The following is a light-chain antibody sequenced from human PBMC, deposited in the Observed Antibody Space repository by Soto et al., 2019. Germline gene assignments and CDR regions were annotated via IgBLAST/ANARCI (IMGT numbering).Light chain of an antibody. V-gene: IGKV3-15*01. CDR2: GAS. CDR3: LQYNNWPPLT. J-gene: IGKJ4*01. Sequence: ETVMTQSPATLSVSPGERATLSCRASQSVSANLVWYQQKPGQPPRLLIYGASTRASGTPARFSGSGSGTEFTLTISSLQSEDFAVYYCLQYNNWPPLTFGGGTKVEVK. CDR1: QSVSAN.